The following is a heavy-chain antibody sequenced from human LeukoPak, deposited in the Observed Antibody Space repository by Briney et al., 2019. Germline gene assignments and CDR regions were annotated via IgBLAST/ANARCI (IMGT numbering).Heavy chain of an antibody. V-gene: IGHV3-23*01. J-gene: IGHJ4*02. Sequence: GGSLRLSCAASGFTFSSYAMSWVRQAPGKGLKWVSAISGSGGSTYYADSVKGRFTISRDNSKNTLYLQMNSLRAEDTAVYYCAKDFYYDSSGYSSDYWGQGTLVTVSS. CDR2: ISGSGGST. CDR1: GFTFSSYA. CDR3: AKDFYYDSSGYSSDY. D-gene: IGHD3-22*01.